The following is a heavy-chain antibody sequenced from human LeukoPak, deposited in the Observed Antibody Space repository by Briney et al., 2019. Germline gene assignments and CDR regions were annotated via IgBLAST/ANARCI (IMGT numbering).Heavy chain of an antibody. J-gene: IGHJ4*02. Sequence: GGSLRLSCAASGFTFSSYSMNWVRQAPGKGLEWVSSISSSSSSYIYYADSVKGRFTISRDNAKNSLYLQMNSLRAEDTAVYYCARAYYDSSGYPDYWGQGTLVTVSS. CDR2: ISSSSSSYI. CDR3: ARAYYDSSGYPDY. D-gene: IGHD3-22*01. CDR1: GFTFSSYS. V-gene: IGHV3-21*01.